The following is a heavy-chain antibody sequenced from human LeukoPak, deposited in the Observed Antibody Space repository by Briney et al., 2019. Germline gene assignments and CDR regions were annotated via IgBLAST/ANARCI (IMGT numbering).Heavy chain of an antibody. Sequence: GGSLRLSCAASGFTFSSYAMSWVRQAPGKGLEWVSAISGSGGSTYYADSVKGRFTISRDNSKNTLYLQMNSPRAEDTAVYYCAKGSNYYDSSGHYRGQGTLVTVSS. V-gene: IGHV3-23*01. CDR3: AKGSNYYDSSGHY. J-gene: IGHJ4*02. D-gene: IGHD3-22*01. CDR2: ISGSGGST. CDR1: GFTFSSYA.